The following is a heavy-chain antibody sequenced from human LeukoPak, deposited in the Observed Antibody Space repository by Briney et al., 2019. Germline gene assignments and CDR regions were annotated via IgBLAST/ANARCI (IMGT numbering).Heavy chain of an antibody. CDR1: GDSISTYY. D-gene: IGHD3-9*01. J-gene: IGHJ4*02. CDR2: IYHSGST. V-gene: IGHV4-59*01. CDR3: ARSKDILTGYCFDY. Sequence: PSETLSLTCTVSGDSISTYYWSWIRQSPGKGLEWIGYIYHSGSTKYNPSLKSRVTISVDTSKNQFSLKLSSVTAADTAVYYCARSKDILTGYCFDYWGQGTLVTVSS.